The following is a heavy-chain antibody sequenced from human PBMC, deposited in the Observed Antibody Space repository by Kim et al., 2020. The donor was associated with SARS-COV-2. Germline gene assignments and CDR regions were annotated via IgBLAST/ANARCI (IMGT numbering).Heavy chain of an antibody. CDR1: GGSISSYY. CDR3: ARLKRLPSWFDP. CDR2: IYYSGST. Sequence: SETLSLTCTVSGGSISSYYWSWIRQPPGKGLEWIGYIYYSGSTNYNPSLKSRVTISIDTSKNQFSLKLSSVTAADTAVYYCARLKRLPSWFDPWGQGTLVTVSS. D-gene: IGHD2-15*01. J-gene: IGHJ5*02. V-gene: IGHV4-59*01.